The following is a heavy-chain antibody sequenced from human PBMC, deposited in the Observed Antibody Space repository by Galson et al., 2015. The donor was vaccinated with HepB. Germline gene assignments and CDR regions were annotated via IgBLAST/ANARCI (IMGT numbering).Heavy chain of an antibody. J-gene: IGHJ4*02. CDR2: IYYSGST. Sequence: SETLSLTCTVSGGSISSSSYYWGWIRQPPGKGLEWIGSIYYSGSTYYNPSLKSRVTISVDTSKNQFSLKLSSVTAADTAVYYCARLSGYDDLWGQGTLVTVSS. CDR1: GGSISSSSYY. CDR3: ARLSGYDDL. D-gene: IGHD5-12*01. V-gene: IGHV4-39*07.